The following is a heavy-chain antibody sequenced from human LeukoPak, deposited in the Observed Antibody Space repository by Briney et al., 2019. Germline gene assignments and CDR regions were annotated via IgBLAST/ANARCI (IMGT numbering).Heavy chain of an antibody. D-gene: IGHD3-22*01. CDR3: ARVNTMIVVDY. CDR2: INHSGST. V-gene: IGHV4-34*01. CDR1: GGSFSGYY. J-gene: IGHJ4*02. Sequence: PSETLSLTCAVYGGSFSGYYWSWIRQPPGKGLEWIGEINHSGSTNYNPSLESRVTISVDTSKNQFSLKLSSVTAADTAVYYCARVNTMIVVDYWGQGTLVTVSS.